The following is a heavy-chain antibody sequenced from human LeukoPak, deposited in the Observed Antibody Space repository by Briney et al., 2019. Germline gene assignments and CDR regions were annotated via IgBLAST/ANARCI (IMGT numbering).Heavy chain of an antibody. V-gene: IGHV1-2*06. CDR3: AVIAAARIPY. CDR2: INPNSGGT. Sequence: VASVKVSCKASGYTFTGYYMHWVRQAPGQGLEWMGRINPNSGGTNYAQKFQGRVTMTRDTSISTAYMELSRLRPDDTAVYYCAVIAAARIPYWGQGTLVTVSS. D-gene: IGHD6-13*01. CDR1: GYTFTGYY. J-gene: IGHJ4*02.